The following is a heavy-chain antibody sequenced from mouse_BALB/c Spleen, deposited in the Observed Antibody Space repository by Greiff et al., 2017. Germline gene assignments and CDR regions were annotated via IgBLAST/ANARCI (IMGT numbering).Heavy chain of an antibody. V-gene: IGHV5-9-1*01. CDR3: ARRLYDEDAMDY. Sequence: DVMLVESGGGLVKPGGSLKLSCAASGFTFSSYAMSWVRQTPEKRLEWVATISSGGSYTYYPDSVKGRFTISRDNAKNTLYLQMSSLRSEDTAMYYCARRLYDEDAMDYWGQGTSVTVSS. D-gene: IGHD2-12*01. J-gene: IGHJ4*01. CDR2: ISSGGSYT. CDR1: GFTFSSYA.